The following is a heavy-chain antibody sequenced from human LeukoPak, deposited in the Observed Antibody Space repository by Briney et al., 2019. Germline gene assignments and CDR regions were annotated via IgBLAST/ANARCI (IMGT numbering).Heavy chain of an antibody. CDR1: GFTFSSYW. J-gene: IGHJ3*02. CDR2: MKYDGSEK. CDR3: ASSQSSSWYKVAFDI. D-gene: IGHD6-13*01. Sequence: GGSLRLSCAASGFTFSSYWMSWVRQAPGKGLEWVANMKYDGSEKYYVDSVKGRFTISRDNAKNSLYLQMNSLRAEDTAVYYCASSQSSSWYKVAFDIWGQGTMVTVSS. V-gene: IGHV3-7*03.